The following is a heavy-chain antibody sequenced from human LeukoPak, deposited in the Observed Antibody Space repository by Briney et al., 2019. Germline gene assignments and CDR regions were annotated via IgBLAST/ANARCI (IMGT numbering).Heavy chain of an antibody. CDR2: ISSSSSYI. CDR3: ARGTTGTTYYYMDV. J-gene: IGHJ6*03. Sequence: GWSLRLSCAASGFTFSSYSMNWVRQAPGKGLEWVSSISSSSSYIYYADSVKGRFTISRDNAKNSLYLQMNSLRAEDTAVYYCARGTTGTTYYYMDVWGKGTTVTVSS. V-gene: IGHV3-21*01. CDR1: GFTFSSYS. D-gene: IGHD1-1*01.